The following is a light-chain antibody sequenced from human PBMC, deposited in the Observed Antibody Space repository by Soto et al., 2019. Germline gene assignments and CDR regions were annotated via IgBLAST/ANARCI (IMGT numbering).Light chain of an antibody. Sequence: DIQMTQSPSSLSASVGDRVTITCRASQSISSYLNWYQQKPGKAPKLLIYAASSLQSGVPSRFSASGSATDFTLTISSLQPEDFATYYCQQSYSTPQTFGQGTKLVIK. CDR2: AAS. CDR3: QQSYSTPQT. J-gene: IGKJ2*01. V-gene: IGKV1-39*01. CDR1: QSISSY.